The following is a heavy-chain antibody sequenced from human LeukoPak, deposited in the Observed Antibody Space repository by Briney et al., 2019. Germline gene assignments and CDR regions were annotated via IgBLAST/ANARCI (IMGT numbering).Heavy chain of an antibody. V-gene: IGHV4-31*03. Sequence: SPTLSLTCTVAGGSISSGGCCWSWIRQHPRECLGWIGYIYYSGSTCYNPSLKSRVSISVDTSKNQFSLQLSSVSAADTALYYCARDQSSGWYGDYFDYWGQGTLVTVSS. D-gene: IGHD6-19*01. J-gene: IGHJ4*02. CDR3: ARDQSSGWYGDYFDY. CDR2: IYYSGST. CDR1: GGSISSGGCC.